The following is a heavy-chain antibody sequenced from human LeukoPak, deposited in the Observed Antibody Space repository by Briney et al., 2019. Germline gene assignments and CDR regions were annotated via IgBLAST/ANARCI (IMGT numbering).Heavy chain of an antibody. V-gene: IGHV3-30-3*01. CDR2: ISYDGSNK. CDR3: AXXYGDYNY. CDR1: GFTFSSYA. Sequence: GGSLRLSCAASGFTFSSYAMHWVRQAPGKGLEWVAVISYDGSNKYYADSVKGRFTISRDNSKNTLYLQMNSLRAEDTAVYYCAXXYGDYNYWGQGTLVTVSS. D-gene: IGHD4-17*01. J-gene: IGHJ4*02.